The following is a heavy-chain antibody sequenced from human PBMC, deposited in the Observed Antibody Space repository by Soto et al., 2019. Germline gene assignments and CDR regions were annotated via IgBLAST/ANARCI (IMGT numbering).Heavy chain of an antibody. CDR2: IYYRGNT. Sequence: SETLSLTCTVSTDSLRRTSYYWGWIRQPPGKGLEWIATIYYRGNTYYNPSLKSRVTMSIDTSKNQFSLNLNSMTAADTAVYYCSRFEVENALDVWGQGTMVTVSS. CDR1: TDSLRRTSYY. D-gene: IGHD3-9*01. V-gene: IGHV4-39*01. CDR3: SRFEVENALDV. J-gene: IGHJ3*01.